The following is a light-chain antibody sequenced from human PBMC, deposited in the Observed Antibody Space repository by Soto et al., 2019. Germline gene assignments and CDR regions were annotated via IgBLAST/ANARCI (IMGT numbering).Light chain of an antibody. CDR1: TGIRTD. CDR2: AAT. J-gene: IGKJ1*01. Sequence: AIQLTQSPSSLSASVGDRVTITCRASTGIRTDLSWYQQKPGKVPKVLIYAATSLHSGVPSRFSGSGSGTDFTLTISSLQPEDFATYYCLQDYNYPGTFGQGTK. CDR3: LQDYNYPGT. V-gene: IGKV1-6*01.